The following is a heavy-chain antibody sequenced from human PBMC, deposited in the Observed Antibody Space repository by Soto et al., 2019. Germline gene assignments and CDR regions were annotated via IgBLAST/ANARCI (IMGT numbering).Heavy chain of an antibody. CDR3: ARGGVAGFDP. Sequence: QVQLVQSGAEVKKPGSSVKVSCKASGGTFSSYIISWVRQAPGQGLEWMRRIIPIVGIANYAQRFQGRVTITADKSTSTAYMEMSSLRSEDTAVYYCARGGVAGFDPWGQGTLVTVSS. J-gene: IGHJ5*02. CDR1: GGTFSSYI. D-gene: IGHD6-19*01. V-gene: IGHV1-69*02. CDR2: IIPIVGIA.